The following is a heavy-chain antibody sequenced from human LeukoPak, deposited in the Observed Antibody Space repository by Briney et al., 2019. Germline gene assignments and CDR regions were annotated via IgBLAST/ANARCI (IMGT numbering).Heavy chain of an antibody. CDR3: ARDGGYGSGPSF. CDR1: GGSISSYY. J-gene: IGHJ4*02. D-gene: IGHD3-10*01. V-gene: IGHV4-59*01. CDR2: ISYSGST. Sequence: SETLSLTCTVSGGSISSYYWSWIRQPPGKGLEWIGYISYSGSTNYNPSLKSRVTISVDTSNNQFSLKLSSMTAADTAVYYCARDGGYGSGPSFWGQGTLVTVSS.